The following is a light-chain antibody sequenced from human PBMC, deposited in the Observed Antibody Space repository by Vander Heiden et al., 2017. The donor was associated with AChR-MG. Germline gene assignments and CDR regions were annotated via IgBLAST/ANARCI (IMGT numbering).Light chain of an antibody. Sequence: EIVLTQSPGNLSLSPGERATLSCGASQSVRSNYLAWYQQKPGLAPRLLIYDASSRATGIPDRFSGTGSGTDFALTISRLEPEDFAVYYCQQDGSSPQTFGQGTKAKIK. CDR3: QQDGSSPQT. J-gene: IGKJ1*01. V-gene: IGKV3D-20*01. CDR2: DAS. CDR1: QSVRSNY.